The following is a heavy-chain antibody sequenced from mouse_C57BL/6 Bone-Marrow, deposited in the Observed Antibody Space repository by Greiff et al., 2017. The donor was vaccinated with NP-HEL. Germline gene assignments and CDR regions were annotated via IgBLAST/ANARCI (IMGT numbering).Heavy chain of an antibody. Sequence: VQLQQSGAELVRPGASVKLSCTASGFNIKDDYMHWVKQRPEQGLEWIGWIDPENGDTEYASKFQGKATITADTSSTTAYLQLSSLTAEDTAVYYCTTPTMTLFDYWGQGTTLTVSS. D-gene: IGHD2-10*01. CDR2: IDPENGDT. J-gene: IGHJ2*01. CDR1: GFNIKDDY. V-gene: IGHV14-4*01. CDR3: TTPTMTLFDY.